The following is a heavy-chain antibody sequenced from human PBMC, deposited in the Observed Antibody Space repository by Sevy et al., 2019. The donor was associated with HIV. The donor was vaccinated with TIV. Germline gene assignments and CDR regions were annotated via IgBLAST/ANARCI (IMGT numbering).Heavy chain of an antibody. CDR2: INTNTGNP. J-gene: IGHJ4*02. CDR1: GYTFTREA. V-gene: IGHV7-4-1*02. CDR3: ARGAARAGSEY. Sequence: ASVKVSCKTSGYTFTREAINWVRQAPGQGLAGMGWINTNTGNPAYAQGFTGRFVFSLDTSVSTAYLRINSLKADDSAMYFCARGAARAGSEYWGQGTLVTVSS. D-gene: IGHD6-19*01.